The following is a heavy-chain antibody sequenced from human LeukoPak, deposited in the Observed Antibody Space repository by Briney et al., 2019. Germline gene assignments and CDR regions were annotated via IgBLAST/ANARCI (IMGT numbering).Heavy chain of an antibody. CDR1: GFTFSSYS. D-gene: IGHD3-22*01. CDR2: ISSSSSTI. V-gene: IGHV3-48*04. Sequence: GGSLRLSCAASGFTFSSYSMNWVRQAPGKGLEWLSYISSSSSTIYYADSVKGRFTTSRDNAKKALYLQINSVRVEDTAVYYCARVPSSALAFDIWGQGTMVTVSS. CDR3: ARVPSSALAFDI. J-gene: IGHJ3*02.